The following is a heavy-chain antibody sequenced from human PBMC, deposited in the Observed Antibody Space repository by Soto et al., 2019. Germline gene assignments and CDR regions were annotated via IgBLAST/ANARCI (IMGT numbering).Heavy chain of an antibody. Sequence: GGSLRLSCAASGFTFSSYAMSWVRQAPGKGLEWVSAISGSGGSTYYADSVKGRFTISRDNSKNTLYLQMNSLRAEDTAVYYCAKEQSRVITMVRGVIGYFDYWGQGTLVTVSS. CDR1: GFTFSSYA. CDR3: AKEQSRVITMVRGVIGYFDY. V-gene: IGHV3-23*01. CDR2: ISGSGGST. J-gene: IGHJ4*02. D-gene: IGHD3-10*01.